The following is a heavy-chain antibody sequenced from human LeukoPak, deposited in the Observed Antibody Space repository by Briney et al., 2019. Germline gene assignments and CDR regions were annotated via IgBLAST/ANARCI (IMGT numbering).Heavy chain of an antibody. CDR2: IRYDGSNK. D-gene: IGHD6-13*01. CDR3: AREKWGQQLVDY. Sequence: PGGSLRLSCAASGFTFSSYGMHWVRQAPGKGLEWVAFIRYDGSNKYYADSVKGRFTISRDNSKNTLYLQMNSLRAEDTAVYYCAREKWGQQLVDYWGQGTLVTVSS. J-gene: IGHJ4*02. CDR1: GFTFSSYG. V-gene: IGHV3-30*02.